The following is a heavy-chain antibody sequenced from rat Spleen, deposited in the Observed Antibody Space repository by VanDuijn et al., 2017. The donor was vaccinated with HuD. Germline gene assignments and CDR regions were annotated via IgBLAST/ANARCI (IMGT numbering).Heavy chain of an antibody. J-gene: IGHJ2*01. CDR2: ISSDGGTT. V-gene: IGHV5-19*01. CDR1: GFTFSNYG. Sequence: EVQLVESGGGLVQPGRSLKLSCAASGFTFSNYGMHWIRQAPTKGLEWVASISSDGGTTYYPDSVKGRFTISRDNAKSTLYLQMNSLRSEDTATYYCTRVKLGAGYYFDYWGQGVMVTVSS. CDR3: TRVKLGAGYYFDY. D-gene: IGHD5-1*01.